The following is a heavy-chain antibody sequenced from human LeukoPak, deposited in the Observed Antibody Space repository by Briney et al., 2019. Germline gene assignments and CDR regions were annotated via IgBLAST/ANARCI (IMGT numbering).Heavy chain of an antibody. D-gene: IGHD2/OR15-2a*01. CDR3: ARLSMGAFDI. CDR2: IYHSGST. J-gene: IGHJ3*02. V-gene: IGHV4-38-2*01. CDR1: GFIVSSNY. Sequence: GSLRLSCAASGFIVSSNYMTWVRQAPGKGLEWIGSIYHSGSTYYNPSLKSRVTISVDTSKNQFSLKLSSVTAADTAVYYCARLSMGAFDIWGQGTMVAVSS.